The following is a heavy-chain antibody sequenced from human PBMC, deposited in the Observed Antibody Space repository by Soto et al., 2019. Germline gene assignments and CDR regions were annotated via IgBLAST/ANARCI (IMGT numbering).Heavy chain of an antibody. Sequence: PSETLSLTCTISGGSISNYYWTWIRQTPGKGLEWIGYVYYSGNTNYNPSLKRRVSISVDMSKHQFSLELSSVTAADTVMYYCAREVDTEVGGLGLYDACDIWGPGTKVTVSS. V-gene: IGHV4-59*01. CDR2: VYYSGNT. J-gene: IGHJ3*02. CDR1: GGSISNYY. CDR3: AREVDTEVGGLGLYDACDI. D-gene: IGHD5-18*01.